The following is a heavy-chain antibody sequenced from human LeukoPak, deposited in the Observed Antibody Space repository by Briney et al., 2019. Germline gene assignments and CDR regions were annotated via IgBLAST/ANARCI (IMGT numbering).Heavy chain of an antibody. Sequence: GASVKVSCKASGYTFTDYYMHWVRQAPGQGLEWMGWINPNSGGTNYEQKFQGRVTMTRDTSISTAYMELSRLRSDDTAVYYCAREYSSSSVDPWGQGTLVTVSS. D-gene: IGHD6-6*01. V-gene: IGHV1-2*02. J-gene: IGHJ5*02. CDR2: INPNSGGT. CDR3: AREYSSSSVDP. CDR1: GYTFTDYY.